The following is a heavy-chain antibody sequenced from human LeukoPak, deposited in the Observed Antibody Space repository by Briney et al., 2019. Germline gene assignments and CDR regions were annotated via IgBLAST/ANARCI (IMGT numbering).Heavy chain of an antibody. J-gene: IGHJ4*02. CDR1: GFTFSSYA. CDR2: ISGSGGST. Sequence: GGSLRLSCAASGFTFSSYAMSWVRQAPGKGLEWVSAISGSGGSTYYADSVKGRFTISRDNSKNTLYLQMDSLRAEDTAVYYCAKEGYTYYYGSGSYYNALNFDYWGQGTLVTVSS. D-gene: IGHD3-10*01. CDR3: AKEGYTYYYGSGSYYNALNFDY. V-gene: IGHV3-23*01.